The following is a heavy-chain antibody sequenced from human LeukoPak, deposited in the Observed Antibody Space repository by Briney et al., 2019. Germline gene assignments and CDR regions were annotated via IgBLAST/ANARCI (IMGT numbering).Heavy chain of an antibody. CDR2: ISYDGSNK. J-gene: IGHJ6*02. V-gene: IGHV3-30*18. CDR3: AKDVKGSSGYDLGGYYFYGMDV. Sequence: GRSLRLSCAASGFTFSSDGMHWVRQAPGKGLGWVAVISYDGSNKYYADSVKGRFTISRDNSKNTLNLQMNSPRAEDTAVYYCAKDVKGSSGYDLGGYYFYGMDVWGQGTTATVSS. CDR1: GFTFSSDG. D-gene: IGHD3-22*01.